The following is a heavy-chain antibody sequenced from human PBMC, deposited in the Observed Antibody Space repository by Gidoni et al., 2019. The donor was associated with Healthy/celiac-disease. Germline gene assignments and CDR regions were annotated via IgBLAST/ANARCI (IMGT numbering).Heavy chain of an antibody. Sequence: EVQLVESGGGLIQPGGSLRLSCAASGFTVSSSYVSWVRQAPGKGREWVSVIYSGGSTYYADSVKGRFTISRDNSKNTLYLQMNSLRAEDTAVYYCARVHSSSWFVDYWGQGTLVTVSS. J-gene: IGHJ4*02. V-gene: IGHV3-53*01. CDR1: GFTVSSSY. D-gene: IGHD6-13*01. CDR3: ARVHSSSWFVDY. CDR2: IYSGGST.